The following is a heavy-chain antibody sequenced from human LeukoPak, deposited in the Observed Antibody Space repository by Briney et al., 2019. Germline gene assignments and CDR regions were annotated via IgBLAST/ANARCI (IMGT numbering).Heavy chain of an antibody. D-gene: IGHD3-22*01. J-gene: IGHJ4*02. V-gene: IGHV4-59*08. CDR1: GDSISSDYY. Sequence: SETLSLTCTVSGDSISSDYYCSWIRQPPGKGLEWIGYVYNIGSTNYNPSLKSRVTISVDTSKNQFSLKLSSVTAADTAVYYCARHAGYYYDSSGYYLVDYWGQGTLVTVSS. CDR2: VYNIGST. CDR3: ARHAGYYYDSSGYYLVDY.